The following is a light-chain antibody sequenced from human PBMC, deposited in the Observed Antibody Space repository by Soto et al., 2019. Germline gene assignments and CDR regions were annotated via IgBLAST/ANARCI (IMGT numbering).Light chain of an antibody. J-gene: IGKJ1*01. V-gene: IGKV1-5*03. Sequence: DIQMTQSPSTLSASEGDRVTITCRASQSISTWLAWYQQKPGKAPKLLIYKASTLESGVPSRFSGSGSETEFTLTISSLQPDDIATYYCQQYNSYPWTFGQGTKVEIK. CDR2: KAS. CDR3: QQYNSYPWT. CDR1: QSISTW.